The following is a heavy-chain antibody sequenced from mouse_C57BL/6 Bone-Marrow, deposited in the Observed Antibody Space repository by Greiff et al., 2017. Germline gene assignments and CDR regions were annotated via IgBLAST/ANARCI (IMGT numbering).Heavy chain of an antibody. Sequence: VQLQQSGPELVKPGASVKISCKASGYAFSSSWMNWVKQRPGKGLEWIGRIFPGDGDTNYNGKFKGKATLTADKSSSTAYMQLSSLTSEDSAVYFCARDLLLGYFDVWGTGTTVTVSS. J-gene: IGHJ1*03. CDR2: IFPGDGDT. D-gene: IGHD1-1*01. CDR3: ARDLLLGYFDV. CDR1: GYAFSSSW. V-gene: IGHV1-82*01.